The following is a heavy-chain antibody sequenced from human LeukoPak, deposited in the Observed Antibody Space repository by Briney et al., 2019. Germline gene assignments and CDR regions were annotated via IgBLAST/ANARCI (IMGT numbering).Heavy chain of an antibody. CDR1: GYTFTGYY. CDR2: INPNSGGT. J-gene: IGHJ4*02. CDR3: AREGDSSGYYYVFFDY. Sequence: GASVKVSCKASGYTFTGYYMHWVRQAPGQGLEWMGWINPNSGGTNYAQKFQGRVTMTRDTPISTAYMELSRLRSDDTAVYYCAREGDSSGYYYVFFDYWGQGTLVTVSS. D-gene: IGHD3-22*01. V-gene: IGHV1-2*02.